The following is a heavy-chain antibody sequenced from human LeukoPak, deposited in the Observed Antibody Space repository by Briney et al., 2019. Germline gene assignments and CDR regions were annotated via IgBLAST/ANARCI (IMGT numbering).Heavy chain of an antibody. Sequence: ASVKVSCKASGYTFTSYYMHWVRQAPGQGLEWMGIINPSGGSTSYAQKFQGRVTMTRDMSTSTVYMELSSLRSEDTAVYYCNAVVVAARGRHDAFDIWGQGTMVTVSS. CDR1: GYTFTSYY. CDR3: NAVVVAARGRHDAFDI. J-gene: IGHJ3*02. V-gene: IGHV1-46*01. CDR2: INPSGGST. D-gene: IGHD2-15*01.